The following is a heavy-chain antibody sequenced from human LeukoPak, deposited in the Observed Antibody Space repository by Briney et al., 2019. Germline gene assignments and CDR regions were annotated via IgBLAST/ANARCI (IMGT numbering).Heavy chain of an antibody. J-gene: IGHJ4*02. D-gene: IGHD3-22*01. V-gene: IGHV3-15*07. CDR2: IKSKTDGGTT. Sequence: GGSLRLSCAASGFTVSNTYMNWVRQAPGKGLEWVGRIKSKTDGGTTDYAAPVKGRFTISRDDSKNTLYLQMNSLKTEDTAVYYCTTDEDYYDSSTNFDYWGQGTLVTVSS. CDR1: GFTVSNTY. CDR3: TTDEDYYDSSTNFDY.